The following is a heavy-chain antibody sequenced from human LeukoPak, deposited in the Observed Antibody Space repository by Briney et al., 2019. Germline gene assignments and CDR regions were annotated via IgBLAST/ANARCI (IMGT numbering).Heavy chain of an antibody. CDR2: INPNSGGT. Sequence: ASVKVSCKASGYTFTGYYMHWVRQAPGQGREWMGWINPNSGGTNYAQKFQGRVTMTRDTSISTAYMELSRLRSDDTAVYYCARGYGSGSYTNWFDPWGQGTLVTVSS. CDR1: GYTFTGYY. V-gene: IGHV1-2*02. D-gene: IGHD3-10*01. J-gene: IGHJ5*02. CDR3: ARGYGSGSYTNWFDP.